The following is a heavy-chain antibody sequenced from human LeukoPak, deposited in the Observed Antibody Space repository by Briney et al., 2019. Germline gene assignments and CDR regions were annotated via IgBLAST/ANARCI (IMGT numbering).Heavy chain of an antibody. CDR3: ARVLISYYYGSGSYYFDY. CDR2: IYPGDSDT. D-gene: IGHD3-10*01. J-gene: IGHJ4*02. Sequence: GESLKISFKGSGYSFTSYWIGWVRPMPGKGLEWMGIIYPGDSDTRYSPSFQGQVTISADKSISTAYLQWSSLKASDTAMYYCARVLISYYYGSGSYYFDYWGQGTLVTVSS. CDR1: GYSFTSYW. V-gene: IGHV5-51*01.